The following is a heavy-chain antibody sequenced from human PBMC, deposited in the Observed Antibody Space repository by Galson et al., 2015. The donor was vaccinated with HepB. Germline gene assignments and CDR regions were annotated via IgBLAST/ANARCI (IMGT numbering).Heavy chain of an antibody. D-gene: IGHD1-14*01. CDR2: INQNGNEK. CDR1: GFTFSDYY. CDR3: ARVADRRTDRVDAFDI. V-gene: IGHV3-7*01. J-gene: IGHJ3*02. Sequence: SLRLSCAASGFTFSDYYMSWIRQAPGKGLEWVANINQNGNEKYYAESVKGRFTISRDNAKNSVYMQMNSLRAKDTAVYYCARVADRRTDRVDAFDIWGQGTTVTVSS.